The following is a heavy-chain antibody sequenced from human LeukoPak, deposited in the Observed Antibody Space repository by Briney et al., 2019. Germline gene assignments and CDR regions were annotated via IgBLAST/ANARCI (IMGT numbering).Heavy chain of an antibody. CDR2: INHSGST. J-gene: IGHJ3*02. Sequence: SETLSHTCAVYGGSFSGYYWSWIRQPPGKGLEWIGEINHSGSTNYNPSLKSRVTISVDTSKNQFSLKLSSVTAADTAVYYCARRHMVRGRNAFDIWGQGTMVTVSS. CDR3: ARRHMVRGRNAFDI. D-gene: IGHD3-10*01. V-gene: IGHV4-34*01. CDR1: GGSFSGYY.